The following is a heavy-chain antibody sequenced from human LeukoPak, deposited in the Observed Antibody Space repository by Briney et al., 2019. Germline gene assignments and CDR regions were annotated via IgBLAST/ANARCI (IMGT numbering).Heavy chain of an antibody. CDR3: AELGITMIGGV. Sequence: PGGSLRLSCAASGFIFSSYSMNWVRQAPGKGLEWVSFISGSSSYIYYADSVKGRLTISRDNAKNSLYLEMNSLRAEDTAVYYCAELGITMIGGVWGKGTTVTISS. CDR1: GFIFSSYS. D-gene: IGHD3-10*02. V-gene: IGHV3-21*01. CDR2: ISGSSSYI. J-gene: IGHJ6*04.